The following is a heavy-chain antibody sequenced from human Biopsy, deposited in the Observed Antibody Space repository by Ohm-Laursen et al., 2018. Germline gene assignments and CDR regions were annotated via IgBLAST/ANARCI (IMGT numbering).Heavy chain of an antibody. V-gene: IGHV1-8*01. Sequence: GASVKVSCKTSGYTFTSYEINWVRQATGQGLEWMGWMNPNSGNTGFAQKFQGRITMTRSTSITTAYMELTNLRSEDTAVYYCAREGAFGDTDAYYGLDVWGLGTTVTVSS. D-gene: IGHD3-16*01. CDR2: MNPNSGNT. CDR3: AREGAFGDTDAYYGLDV. J-gene: IGHJ6*02. CDR1: GYTFTSYE.